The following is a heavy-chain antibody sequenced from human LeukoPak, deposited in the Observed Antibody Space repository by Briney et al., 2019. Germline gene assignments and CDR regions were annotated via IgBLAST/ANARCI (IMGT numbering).Heavy chain of an antibody. V-gene: IGHV4-4*02. CDR1: GGSISSSNW. D-gene: IGHD3-10*01. CDR2: IYHSGST. Sequence: SGTLSLTCAVSGGSISSSNWWSWVRQPPGEGLEWIGEIYHSGSTNYNPSLNSRVTISVDKSKNQFSLKLSSVTAADTAVYYCARLITMVRGLEDWFDPWGQGSLVTVSS. J-gene: IGHJ5*02. CDR3: ARLITMVRGLEDWFDP.